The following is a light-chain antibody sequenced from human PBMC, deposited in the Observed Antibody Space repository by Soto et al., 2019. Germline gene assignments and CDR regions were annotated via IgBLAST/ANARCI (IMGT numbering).Light chain of an antibody. CDR2: GIS. CDR1: HGIKNY. J-gene: IGKJ5*01. V-gene: IGKV3-20*01. CDR3: QQYGNSPIT. Sequence: IVLTHSPVTLAVSPGERPTLSWRASHGIKNYLAWFQQKPGQAPSLPIYGISNRATGIPDRFSGSGSGTDFTLTVSRLEPEDFALYYCQQYGNSPITFGQGTRLEI.